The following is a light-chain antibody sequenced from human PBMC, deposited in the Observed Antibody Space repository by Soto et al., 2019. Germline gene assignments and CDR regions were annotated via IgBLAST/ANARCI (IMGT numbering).Light chain of an antibody. J-gene: IGKJ1*01. Sequence: EIVLTQSPATLSVSPWERATLSCRASQSVSSNFAWSQQKPGQAPRLLLYGASTRATGIPARFSGSGSCTAFTLTISSLQSEDFSVYYCQQYNNWPPLTFGQGTKVDIK. CDR2: GAS. V-gene: IGKV3-15*01. CDR1: QSVSSN. CDR3: QQYNNWPPLT.